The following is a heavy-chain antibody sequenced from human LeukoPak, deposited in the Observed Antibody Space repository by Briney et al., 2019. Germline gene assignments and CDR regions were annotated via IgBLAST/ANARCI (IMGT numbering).Heavy chain of an antibody. V-gene: IGHV1-18*04. J-gene: IGHJ5*02. CDR2: INPNSGNT. CDR1: GYTFTGYY. D-gene: IGHD2-2*01. Sequence: GASVKVSCKASGYTFTGYYMHWVRQAPGQGLEWMGWINPNSGNTNYAQKLQGRVTMTTDTSTSTAYMELRSLRSEDTAVYYCARGALDSVVVPAARYNWFDPWGQGTLVTVSS. CDR3: ARGALDSVVVPAARYNWFDP.